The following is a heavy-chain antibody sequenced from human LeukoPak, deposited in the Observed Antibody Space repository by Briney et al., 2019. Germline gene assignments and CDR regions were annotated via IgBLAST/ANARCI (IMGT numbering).Heavy chain of an antibody. Sequence: SQALSLTCAISGDSVSGNSAAWNWIRQSPSRGLEWLGRTYQRSKWYNDYAVSVKSRITINPDISKNQFSLQLNSVTPEDTAVYYCARSPSPYSSGWYFDYWGQGTLVTVSS. CDR3: ARSPSPYSSGWYFDY. D-gene: IGHD6-19*01. CDR1: GDSVSGNSAA. J-gene: IGHJ4*02. CDR2: TYQRSKWYN. V-gene: IGHV6-1*01.